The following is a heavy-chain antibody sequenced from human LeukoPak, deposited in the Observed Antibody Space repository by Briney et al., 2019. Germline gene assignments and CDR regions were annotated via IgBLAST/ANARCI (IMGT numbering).Heavy chain of an antibody. CDR3: ARVSLSSGCLSN. CDR1: GFTFSSYA. V-gene: IGHV3-21*01. Sequence: PGGSLRLSCAASGFTFSSYAMSWVRQAPGKGLEWVSSISSSSSYIYYADSVKGRFTISRDNAKNTLFLQMNGLRAEDTAVYYCARVSLSSGCLSNWGQGTLVTVSS. D-gene: IGHD6-19*01. CDR2: ISSSSSYI. J-gene: IGHJ1*01.